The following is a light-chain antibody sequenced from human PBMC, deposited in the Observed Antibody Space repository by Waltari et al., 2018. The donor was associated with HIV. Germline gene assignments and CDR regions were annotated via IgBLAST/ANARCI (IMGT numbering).Light chain of an antibody. V-gene: IGLV2-14*01. Sequence: QSALTQPASVSGSPGQSVTIPCIGSDIALGLSYYLSCYHPPPNRAPILVVFNANSRPSGSPFRFAGSKSGNTASLTIAGLQADDEGVYYCSSYVTGGSLLFGGGTQVTVL. CDR3: SSYVTGGSLL. CDR2: NAN. J-gene: IGLJ3*02. CDR1: DIALGLSYY.